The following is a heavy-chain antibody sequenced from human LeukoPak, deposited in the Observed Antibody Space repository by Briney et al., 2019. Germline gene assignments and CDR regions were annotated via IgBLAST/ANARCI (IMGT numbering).Heavy chain of an antibody. D-gene: IGHD3-10*02. V-gene: IGHV3-23*01. CDR2: IGGRDGST. Sequence: GGSLRLSCAASGFTFSSYGMSWVRQAPGKGLEWVSAIGGRDGSTYYADSVKGRFTISRDNSKNTLYVQMNSLRAEDTAVYYWAKGNYYVSGVWNNWGKEPRVTVSS. CDR3: AKGNYYVSGVWNN. CDR1: GFTFSSYG. J-gene: IGHJ4*02.